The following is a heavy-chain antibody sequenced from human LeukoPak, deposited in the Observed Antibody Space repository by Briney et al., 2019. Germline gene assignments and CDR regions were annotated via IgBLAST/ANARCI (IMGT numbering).Heavy chain of an antibody. Sequence: SETLSLTCTVSGGSISSRSYYWAWIRQPPGKGLEWFGSIYYNGNTYYNPSLKSRVTISVDTSKNQFSLNLSSVTAADTAVYYCARHDYYDSRAHPFDIWGQGTMVTVSS. CDR3: ARHDYYDSRAHPFDI. J-gene: IGHJ3*02. V-gene: IGHV4-39*01. D-gene: IGHD3-22*01. CDR1: GGSISSRSYY. CDR2: IYYNGNT.